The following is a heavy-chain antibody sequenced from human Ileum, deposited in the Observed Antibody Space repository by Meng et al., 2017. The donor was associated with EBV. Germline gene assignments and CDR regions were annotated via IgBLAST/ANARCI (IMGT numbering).Heavy chain of an antibody. CDR3: AYYTAGRGGVGS. V-gene: IGHV4-61*03. D-gene: IGHD2-8*02. Sequence: VQLQESGPGRVKPSETLSLSCSVSGASVSSGGYHWSWIRQPPGKGLEWIGCMYDSDSGKAKYNPSLNSRVIISLDTSKNHFVLKLTSVTAADTAVYYCAYYTAGRGGVGSWGQGTLVTVSS. CDR2: MYDSDSGKA. CDR1: GASVSSGGYH. J-gene: IGHJ4*02.